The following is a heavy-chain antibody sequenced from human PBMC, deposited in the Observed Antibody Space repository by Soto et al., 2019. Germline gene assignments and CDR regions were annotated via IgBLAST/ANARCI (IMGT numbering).Heavy chain of an antibody. CDR3: ARPYADSSASSTKYFDL. D-gene: IGHD3-22*01. J-gene: IGHJ2*01. Sequence: QVHLVESGGGVVQPGRSLTISCAASGFTFRNYAMHWVRQAPGKGLEWVAVISYDGSNKYYADSVKGRFTISRDNSKNTLFLQMNSLRAEDTAVFYCARPYADSSASSTKYFDLWGRGTLVTVYS. V-gene: IGHV3-30-3*01. CDR1: GFTFRNYA. CDR2: ISYDGSNK.